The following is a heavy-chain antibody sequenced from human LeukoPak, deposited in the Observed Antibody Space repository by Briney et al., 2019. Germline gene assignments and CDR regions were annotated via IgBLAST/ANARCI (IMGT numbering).Heavy chain of an antibody. D-gene: IGHD3-10*01. Sequence: SETLSLTCTVSGGSISFYYWSWIRQPAGKGLEWIGRMYTSGSSNYNPSLKSRVTMSVDTSKNRFSLKLSSVTAADTAVYHCATSLKYGFFDYWGQGTLVTVST. CDR1: GGSISFYY. CDR3: ATSLKYGFFDY. CDR2: MYTSGSS. V-gene: IGHV4-4*07. J-gene: IGHJ4*02.